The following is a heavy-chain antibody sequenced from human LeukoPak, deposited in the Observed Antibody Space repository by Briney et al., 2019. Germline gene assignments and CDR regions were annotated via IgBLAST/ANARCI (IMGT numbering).Heavy chain of an antibody. Sequence: SETLSLTCAVSGGSISSGGYSWSWIRQPPGKGLEWIGYIYYSGSTYYNPSLKSRVTISVDTSKNQFSLKLSSVTAADTAVYYCARGITMDRGVIGYYYYYYMDVWGKGTTVTVSS. CDR3: ARGITMDRGVIGYYYYYYMDV. J-gene: IGHJ6*03. V-gene: IGHV4-30-4*07. D-gene: IGHD3-10*01. CDR1: GGSISSGGYS. CDR2: IYYSGST.